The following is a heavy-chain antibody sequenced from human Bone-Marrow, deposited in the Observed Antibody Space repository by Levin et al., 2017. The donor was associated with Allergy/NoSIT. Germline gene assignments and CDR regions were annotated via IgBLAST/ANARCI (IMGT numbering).Heavy chain of an antibody. J-gene: IGHJ5*02. V-gene: IGHV3-48*04. CDR3: ASVTGRTNWCDP. Sequence: GGSLRLSCAASGFTFNSYSMNWVRQAPGKGLEWVSYISSGSSTVYYADSVKGRFTISRDNAKNSLYLQMNSLRAEDTAVYYCASVTGRTNWCDPWGQGTLVTVS. D-gene: IGHD2-21*02. CDR2: ISSGSSTV. CDR1: GFTFNSYS.